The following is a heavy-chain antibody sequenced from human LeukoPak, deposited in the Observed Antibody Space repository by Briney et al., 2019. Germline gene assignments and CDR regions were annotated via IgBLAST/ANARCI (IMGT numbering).Heavy chain of an antibody. CDR1: GFTFSNYA. V-gene: IGHV3-7*01. D-gene: IGHD5-18*01. CDR3: ASLYTAS. J-gene: IGHJ5*02. Sequence: GGSLRLSCAASGFTFSNYAMSWVRQAPGKGLEWVANIKQDGSEKYYVDSVKGRFTISRDNAKNSLYLQMNSLRAEDTAVYYCASLYTASWGQGTLVTVSS. CDR2: IKQDGSEK.